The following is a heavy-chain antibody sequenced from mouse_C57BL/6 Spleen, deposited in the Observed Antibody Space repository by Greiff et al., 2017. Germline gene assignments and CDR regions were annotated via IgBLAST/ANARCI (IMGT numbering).Heavy chain of an antibody. CDR3: ARGGNEYWYFDV. J-gene: IGHJ1*03. CDR1: GYSFTGYY. CDR2: FNPSTGGT. Sequence: VQLQQSGPELVKPGASVKISCKASGYSFTGYYMNWVKQSPEKSLEWIGEFNPSTGGTTYNQKFKAKATLTVDKSSSTAYMQLKSLTSEDSAVYYWARGGNEYWYFDVWGTGTTVTVSS. V-gene: IGHV1-42*01.